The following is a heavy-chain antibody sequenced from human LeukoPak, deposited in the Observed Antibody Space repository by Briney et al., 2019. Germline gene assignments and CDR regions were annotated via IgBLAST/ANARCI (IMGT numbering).Heavy chain of an antibody. CDR1: GGTFSSYA. V-gene: IGHV1-69*04. CDR2: IIPILGIA. Sequence: ASVKVSCKASGGTFSSYAISWVRQAPGQGLEWMGRIIPILGIANYAQKFQGRVTITADKSTSTAYMELSSPRSEDTAVYYCATPAGYSSGGDAFDIWGQGTMVTVSS. D-gene: IGHD6-19*01. CDR3: ATPAGYSSGGDAFDI. J-gene: IGHJ3*02.